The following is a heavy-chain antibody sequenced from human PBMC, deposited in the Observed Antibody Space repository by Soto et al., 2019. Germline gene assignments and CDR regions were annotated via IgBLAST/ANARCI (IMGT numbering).Heavy chain of an antibody. CDR3: ARGKTRWLQLWYFDL. J-gene: IGHJ2*01. V-gene: IGHV1-69*05. CDR2: FIPIFGTA. Sequence: QVQLVQSGAEVKKPGSSVTVSCKASGGTFSSYTISWVRQAPGQGLEWMGGFIPIFGTANYAQKLQGRVTXPPARSXXTAYMDLSSRRSEDTAVYYCARGKTRWLQLWYFDLWGRGTLVTVSS. D-gene: IGHD6-19*01. CDR1: GGTFSSYT.